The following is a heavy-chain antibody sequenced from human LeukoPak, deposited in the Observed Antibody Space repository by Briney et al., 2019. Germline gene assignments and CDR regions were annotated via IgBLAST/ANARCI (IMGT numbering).Heavy chain of an antibody. CDR2: ILGDAGST. CDR1: GFTFDAYA. D-gene: IGHD5-12*01. J-gene: IGHJ4*02. V-gene: IGHV3-43*02. Sequence: PGGSLRLSCAASGFTFDAYAMHWVRQAPGRGREWVSVILGDAGSTKYADSVKGRFTISRDNSKNFLYLQMNSLRTEDAALYYCAKAARFGYAWFFDYWGQGTLVTVSS. CDR3: AKAARFGYAWFFDY.